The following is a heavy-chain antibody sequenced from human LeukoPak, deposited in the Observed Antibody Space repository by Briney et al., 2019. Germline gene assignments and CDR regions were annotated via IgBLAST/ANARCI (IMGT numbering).Heavy chain of an antibody. CDR2: ISYDGSNK. CDR3: ARDRGYYYVQYYFDY. J-gene: IGHJ4*02. V-gene: IGHV3-30*04. D-gene: IGHD3-10*02. CDR1: GFTFSSYA. Sequence: PGGCLRLSCAASGFTFSSYAMHWVRQAPGKGLEWVAVISYDGSNKYYADSVKGRFTISRDNSKNTLYLQMNSLRAEDTAVYYCARDRGYYYVQYYFDYWGQGTLVTVSS.